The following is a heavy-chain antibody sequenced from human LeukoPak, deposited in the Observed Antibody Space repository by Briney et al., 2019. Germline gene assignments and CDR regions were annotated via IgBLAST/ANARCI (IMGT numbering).Heavy chain of an antibody. D-gene: IGHD3-22*01. CDR1: GFTVSSYD. J-gene: IGHJ4*02. CDR2: IRYDGSYT. V-gene: IGHV3-30*02. Sequence: GGSLRLSCEASGFTVSSYDMHWGRQAPGKGLERVAFIRYDGSYTYYADSVKGRFTISRDNSENTLYLQMNSLRAEDTAVFYCAKGYSLVITTVEYFFDYWGQGAQVTVSS. CDR3: AKGYSLVITTVEYFFDY.